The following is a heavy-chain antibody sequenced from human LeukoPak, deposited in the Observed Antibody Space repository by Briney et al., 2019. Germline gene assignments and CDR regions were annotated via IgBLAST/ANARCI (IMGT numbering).Heavy chain of an antibody. D-gene: IGHD7-27*01. CDR1: GGSISSGGYY. Sequence: SQTLSLTCTVSGGSISSGGYYWSWIRQPPGKGLEWIGYIYHSGSAYYNPSLKSRVTISVDRSKNQFSLKLSSVTAADTAVYYCATPNSQTGDGGDYWGQGTLVTVSS. J-gene: IGHJ4*02. CDR2: IYHSGSA. CDR3: ATPNSQTGDGGDY. V-gene: IGHV4-30-2*01.